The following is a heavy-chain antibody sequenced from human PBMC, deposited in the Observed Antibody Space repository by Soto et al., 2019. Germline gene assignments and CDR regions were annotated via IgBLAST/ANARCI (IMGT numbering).Heavy chain of an antibody. CDR2: IIPIFGTA. D-gene: IGHD5-18*01. Sequence: QVQLVQSGAEVKKPGSSVKVSCKASGGTFSSYAISWVRQAPGQGLEWMGGIIPIFGTANYAQKFQGRVTITADESTSTAYMELSSLRSEDTAEYYCARGEGSFEMDTSNYYYYGMDVWGQGTTVTDSS. CDR3: ARGEGSFEMDTSNYYYYGMDV. V-gene: IGHV1-69*01. J-gene: IGHJ6*02. CDR1: GGTFSSYA.